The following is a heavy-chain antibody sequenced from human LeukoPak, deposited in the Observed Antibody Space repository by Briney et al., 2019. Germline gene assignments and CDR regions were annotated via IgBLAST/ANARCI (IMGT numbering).Heavy chain of an antibody. CDR2: INPNSGGT. D-gene: IGHD2-2*01. CDR3: ARWFVVPAAGEGYAFDI. CDR1: GYTFTGYY. V-gene: IGHV1-2*02. J-gene: IGHJ3*02. Sequence: ASVTVSCKSSGYTFTGYYMHWVRQAPGQGLEWMGWINPNSGGTNYAQKFQGRVTMTRDTSVSTAYMELSRLTSDDTAVYYCARWFVVPAAGEGYAFDIWGQGIMVTVSA.